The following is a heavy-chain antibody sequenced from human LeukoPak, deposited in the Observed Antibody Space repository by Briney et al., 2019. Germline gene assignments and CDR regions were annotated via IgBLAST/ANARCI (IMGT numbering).Heavy chain of an antibody. D-gene: IGHD2-15*01. CDR3: AAYQNYCSGGSCYLD. CDR2: INPSGGST. V-gene: IGHV1-46*01. CDR1: GYTFTSYY. Sequence: ASVKVSCKASGYTFTSYYMHWVRQAPGQGLEWMGIINPSGGSTSYAQKFQGRVNMTRDTSTSTVYMELSSLRSEDTAVYYCAAYQNYCSGGSCYLDWGQGTLVTVSS. J-gene: IGHJ4*02.